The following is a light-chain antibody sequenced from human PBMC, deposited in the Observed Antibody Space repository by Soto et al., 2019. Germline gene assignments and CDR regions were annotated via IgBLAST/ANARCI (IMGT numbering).Light chain of an antibody. J-gene: IGKJ2*01. CDR1: QSVNNN. CDR2: GAS. V-gene: IGKV3-15*01. Sequence: EIILTQSPASVSVSPGERATLSCRASQSVNNNLAWYQQKPGQAPRLLIYGASTRATAIPGRFSGSGSGTDFTLTITRLQSEDFAVYFCQQHNILPPVTFGQGTKLEIK. CDR3: QQHNILPPVT.